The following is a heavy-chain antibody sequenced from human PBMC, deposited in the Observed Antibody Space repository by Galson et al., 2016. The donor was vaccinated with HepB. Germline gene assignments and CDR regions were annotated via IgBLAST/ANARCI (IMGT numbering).Heavy chain of an antibody. CDR1: GGSITNGDYY. CDR3: ATDISMLYGNAFDI. CDR2: IYYSGST. J-gene: IGHJ3*02. D-gene: IGHD2/OR15-2a*01. V-gene: IGHV4-31*03. Sequence: TLSLTCTVSGGSITNGDYYWTWIRQHPGKGLEWIGYIYYSGSTQYNPSLKSRVSISIDTSKNQFSLKLRSVTAADTAIYYCATDISMLYGNAFDIWGQGTMVTVSS.